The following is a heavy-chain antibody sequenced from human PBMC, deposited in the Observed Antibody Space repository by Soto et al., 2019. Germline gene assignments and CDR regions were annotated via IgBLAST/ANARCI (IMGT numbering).Heavy chain of an antibody. CDR1: GFTFSSYA. CDR3: AKDIGGTGPYYYYYYGMDV. D-gene: IGHD1-1*01. V-gene: IGHV3-23*01. J-gene: IGHJ6*02. CDR2: ISGSGGST. Sequence: PGGSLRLSCAASGFTFSSYAMSWVRQAPGKGLEWVSAISGSGGSTYYADSVKGRFTISRDNSKNTLYLQMNSLRAEDTAVYYCAKDIGGTGPYYYYYYGMDVWGQGTTVTVSS.